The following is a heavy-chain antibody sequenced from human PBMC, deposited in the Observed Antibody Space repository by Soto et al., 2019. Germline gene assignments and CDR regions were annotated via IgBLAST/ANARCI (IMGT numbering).Heavy chain of an antibody. V-gene: IGHV3-48*03. CDR3: EREANGGNPFEY. J-gene: IGHJ4*02. D-gene: IGHD2-15*01. CDR2: ISSSGANI. Sequence: EVQLVESGGGLVQPGGSLRLSCAASGFAFSTYEVNWVRQAPGKGLEWVSYISSSGANIYYADFVKGRFTIYRDNAKNSLYLPMNSLRADDTAVYYCEREANGGNPFEYWGQGTLVTVSS. CDR1: GFAFSTYE.